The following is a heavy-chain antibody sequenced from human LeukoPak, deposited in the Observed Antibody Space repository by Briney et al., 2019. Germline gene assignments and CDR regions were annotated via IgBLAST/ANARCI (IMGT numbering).Heavy chain of an antibody. Sequence: GGSLRLSCAASGFTFSSYAMSWVRQAPGKGLEWVSAISGSGGSTYYADSVKGRFTISRDNSKNTLYLQMNSLRAEDTAVYYCAKLPTPIVVVPAAMWGDYYYYMDVWGKGTTVTVSS. CDR3: AKLPTPIVVVPAAMWGDYYYYMDV. CDR2: ISGSGGST. V-gene: IGHV3-23*01. CDR1: GFTFSSYA. J-gene: IGHJ6*03. D-gene: IGHD2-2*01.